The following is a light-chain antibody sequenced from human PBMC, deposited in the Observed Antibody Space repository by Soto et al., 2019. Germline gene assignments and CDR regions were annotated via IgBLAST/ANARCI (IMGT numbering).Light chain of an antibody. CDR3: QQYNNWPWT. V-gene: IGKV3-15*01. Sequence: EIVMTQSPATLSVSPGERATLSCRASQSVSSNLAWYQQKPGQAPRLLIYGASTRATGIPARFSGSGSGTECTLTISSRQSEDFAVYYCQQYNNWPWTFGQGTKVEIK. CDR1: QSVSSN. J-gene: IGKJ1*01. CDR2: GAS.